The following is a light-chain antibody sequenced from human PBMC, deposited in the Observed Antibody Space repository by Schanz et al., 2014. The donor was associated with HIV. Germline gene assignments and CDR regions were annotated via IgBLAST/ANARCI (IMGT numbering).Light chain of an antibody. CDR1: SNGVGTYYH. CDR3: SSYTSSSTLVV. J-gene: IGLJ2*01. Sequence: QSALTQPASVAGSPGQAITLSCTGTSNGVGTYYHLSGYQQHPGKAPKLLINEGTKRPSGVSRRFSGSKSDNTASLTISGLQAEDEADYYCSSYTSSSTLVVFGGGTKVTVL. V-gene: IGLV2-14*02. CDR2: EGT.